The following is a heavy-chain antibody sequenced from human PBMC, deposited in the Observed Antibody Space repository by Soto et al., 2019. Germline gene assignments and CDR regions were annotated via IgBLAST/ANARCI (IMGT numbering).Heavy chain of an antibody. J-gene: IGHJ4*02. D-gene: IGHD3-9*01. CDR3: ARDRDILTGHEGFVS. CDR2: IYYSGST. Sequence: PSETLSLACTVSGGSISSYYWSWIRQPPRKGLEWIGYIYYSGSTNYNPSLKSRVSLSVDTSKYQFSLKLSSVTAAVTAVYFCARDRDILTGHEGFVSWGQGTLVRVAS. CDR1: GGSISSYY. V-gene: IGHV4-59*01.